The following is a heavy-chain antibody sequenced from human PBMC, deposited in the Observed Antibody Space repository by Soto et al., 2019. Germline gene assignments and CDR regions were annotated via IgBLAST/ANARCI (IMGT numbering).Heavy chain of an antibody. CDR2: GRT. D-gene: IGHD2-21*02. CDR1: GGSIRSYY. Sequence: PSETLSLTCTVSGGSIRSYYWSWIRQPPGKGLEWIGGRTSNNPSLKSRVTISVDTSKNQFSLKLNSVTAADTAVYYCARDLWGYCGTDCYPLDVWGQGTTVTVSS. J-gene: IGHJ6*02. V-gene: IGHV4-59*01. CDR3: ARDLWGYCGTDCYPLDV.